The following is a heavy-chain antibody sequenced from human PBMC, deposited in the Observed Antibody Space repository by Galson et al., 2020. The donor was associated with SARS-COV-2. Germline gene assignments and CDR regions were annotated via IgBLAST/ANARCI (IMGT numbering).Heavy chain of an antibody. V-gene: IGHV4-38-2*01. J-gene: IGHJ2*01. Sequence: SETLSLTCAVSRYSISTTNYWGWVRQPPGKGLEWIGSIYPSGSTYYNPSLKSRVTISVDTSKNQFSLRLDSVTAADTALYYCARQGVNMIVLVTVPGWYFDLWGRGTLVTVSS. CDR1: RYSISTTNY. CDR2: IYPSGST. D-gene: IGHD3-22*01. CDR3: ARQGVNMIVLVTVPGWYFDL.